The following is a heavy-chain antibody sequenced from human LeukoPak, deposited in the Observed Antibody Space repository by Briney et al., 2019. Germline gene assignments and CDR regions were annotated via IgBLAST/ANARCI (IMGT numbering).Heavy chain of an antibody. D-gene: IGHD4-23*01. CDR2: IYYSGST. Sequence: SETLSLTCTVSGGSISSGDYYWSWIRQPPGKGLEWIGYIYYSGSTYYNPSLKSRVTISVDTSKNQFSLKLSSVTAADTAVYYCARRPSTVVRESGNSYWYFDLWGRGTLVTVSS. J-gene: IGHJ2*01. V-gene: IGHV4-30-4*08. CDR1: GGSISSGDYY. CDR3: ARRPSTVVRESGNSYWYFDL.